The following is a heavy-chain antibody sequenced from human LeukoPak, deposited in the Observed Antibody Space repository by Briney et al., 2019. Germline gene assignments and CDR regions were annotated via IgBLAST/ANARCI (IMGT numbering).Heavy chain of an antibody. Sequence: PSETLSLTCAVYGGSFSGYYWSWIRQPPGKGLEWIGEINHSGSTNYNPSLKNRVTISVDTSKNQFSLKLSSVTAADTAVYYCARFAAMVTYWGQGTLVTVSS. D-gene: IGHD5-18*01. CDR2: INHSGST. CDR3: ARFAAMVTY. V-gene: IGHV4-34*01. CDR1: GGSFSGYY. J-gene: IGHJ4*02.